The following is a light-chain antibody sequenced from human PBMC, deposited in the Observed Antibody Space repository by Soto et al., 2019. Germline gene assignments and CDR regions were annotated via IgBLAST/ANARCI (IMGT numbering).Light chain of an antibody. Sequence: EVVLTQSPGTLSLSPGERATLSCGASQSVTGNYLAWYQQKPGQAPRLLIFGASTRATGIPDRFSGSGSGTDFPLTISRLEPEDFAVYYCQHYYTSYTTFGQGTKVEIK. J-gene: IGKJ1*01. CDR2: GAS. V-gene: IGKV3-20*01. CDR3: QHYYTSYTT. CDR1: QSVTGNY.